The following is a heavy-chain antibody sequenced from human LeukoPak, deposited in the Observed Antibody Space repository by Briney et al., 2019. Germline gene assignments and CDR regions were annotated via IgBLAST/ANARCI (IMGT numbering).Heavy chain of an antibody. Sequence: GGSLRLSCAASGFTFDDYVMHWVRQAPGKGLEWVSIISGDGGRTYYADSVKGRFTISRDNSKNSLYLQMNSLRTEDTALYYRAKHLLSGGMDVWGQGTTVTVSS. J-gene: IGHJ6*02. D-gene: IGHD3-10*01. CDR3: AKHLLSGGMDV. CDR2: ISGDGGRT. V-gene: IGHV3-43*02. CDR1: GFTFDDYV.